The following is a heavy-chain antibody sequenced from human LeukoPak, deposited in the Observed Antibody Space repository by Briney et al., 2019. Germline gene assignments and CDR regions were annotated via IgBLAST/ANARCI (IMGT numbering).Heavy chain of an antibody. D-gene: IGHD2-2*01. CDR2: IDPNSGGT. Sequence: GASVKVSCKASGYTFTGYYMHWVRQAPGQGLEWMGWIDPNSGGTNYAQKFQGRVTMTRDTSISTAYMELSRLRSDDTAVYYCARSELVVPAVDDAFDIWGQGTMVTVSS. CDR1: GYTFTGYY. V-gene: IGHV1-2*02. CDR3: ARSELVVPAVDDAFDI. J-gene: IGHJ3*02.